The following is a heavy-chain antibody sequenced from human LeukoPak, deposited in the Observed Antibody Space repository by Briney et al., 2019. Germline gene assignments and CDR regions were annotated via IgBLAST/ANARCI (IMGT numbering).Heavy chain of an antibody. V-gene: IGHV4-31*03. CDR1: GGSISSGDYY. J-gene: IGHJ4*02. Sequence: SETLSLTCTVSGGSISSGDYYWSWIRQHPGKGLEWIGYIYYGGSTYYNPSLKSRVTISVDTSKNQFSLKLSSVTAADTAVYYCARDGGRGSGYDYGYWGQGTLVTVSS. D-gene: IGHD5-12*01. CDR3: ARDGGRGSGYDYGY. CDR2: IYYGGST.